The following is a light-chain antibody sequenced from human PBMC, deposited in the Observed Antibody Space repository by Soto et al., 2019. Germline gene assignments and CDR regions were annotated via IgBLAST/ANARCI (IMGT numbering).Light chain of an antibody. J-gene: IGKJ2*01. CDR1: QGIDSY. CDR2: SAS. Sequence: INLTHSRTSPTPSXAASVSSPCXASQGIDSYLAWYQRKPGEAPKLLIYSASTLQSGVPSRFSGRGSGTDFTLSISSLQPEDFATYYCQQLYTYPYTFGQGTKVDIK. CDR3: QQLYTYPYT. V-gene: IGKV1-9*01.